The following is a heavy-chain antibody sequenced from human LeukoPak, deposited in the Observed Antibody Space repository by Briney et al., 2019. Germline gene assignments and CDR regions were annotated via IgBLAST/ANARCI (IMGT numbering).Heavy chain of an antibody. V-gene: IGHV1-46*01. CDR2: ISPSGGST. CDR1: GYTFTGYW. D-gene: IGHD2-2*01. Sequence: ASVNVSCKAFGYTFTGYWMHWVRQAPGQGPEWMGVISPSGGSTIYAQKFKGRVTLTRDMSTGTDYLGLSSLRSEDTAVYYCARAGSSSWANWFDPWGQGTLVTVSS. J-gene: IGHJ5*02. CDR3: ARAGSSSWANWFDP.